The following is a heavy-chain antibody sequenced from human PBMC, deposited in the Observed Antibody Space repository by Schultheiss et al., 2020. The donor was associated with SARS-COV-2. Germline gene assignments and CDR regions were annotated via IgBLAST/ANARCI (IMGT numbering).Heavy chain of an antibody. CDR2: INHSGST. J-gene: IGHJ4*02. CDR3: AREGDSSGYYYPIDY. Sequence: SETLSFTCAVYGGSFSGYYWSWIRQPPGKGLEWIGEINHSGSTNYNPSLKSRVTISVDTSKNQFSLKLSSVTAADTAVYYCAREGDSSGYYYPIDYWGQGTLVTVSS. D-gene: IGHD3-22*01. CDR1: GGSFSGYY. V-gene: IGHV4-34*01.